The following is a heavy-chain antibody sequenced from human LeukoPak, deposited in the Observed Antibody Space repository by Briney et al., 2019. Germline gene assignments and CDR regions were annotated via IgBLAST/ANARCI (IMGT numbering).Heavy chain of an antibody. CDR3: ARIRDDYNPLDY. J-gene: IGHJ4*01. V-gene: IGHV3-30*03. CDR1: GFTFSNYG. CDR2: ISYDGSNK. D-gene: IGHD5-24*01. Sequence: GGSLRLSCATSGFTFSNYGTHWVRQAPGKGLEWVAVISYDGSNKYYADSVKGRFTISRDNSKNTLYLQMNSLRAEDTAVYYCARIRDDYNPLDYWGQEPWSPSPQ.